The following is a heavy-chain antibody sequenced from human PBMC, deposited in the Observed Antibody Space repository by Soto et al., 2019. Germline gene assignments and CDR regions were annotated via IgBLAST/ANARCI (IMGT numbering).Heavy chain of an antibody. D-gene: IGHD3-22*01. CDR1: GGSISSGVYS. J-gene: IGHJ5*02. Sequence: PSETLSLTCAVSGGSISSGVYSWSWIRQPPGKGLEWIGYIYHTGNAYYNPSLKSRVTISVDTSKNQFSLKLTSVTAADAALYYCARDFFDSSDYTTNWFDPWGQGTLVTVSS. V-gene: IGHV4-30-2*01. CDR2: IYHTGNA. CDR3: ARDFFDSSDYTTNWFDP.